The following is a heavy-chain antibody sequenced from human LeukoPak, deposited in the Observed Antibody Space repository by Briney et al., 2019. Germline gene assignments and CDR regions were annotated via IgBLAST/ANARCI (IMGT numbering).Heavy chain of an antibody. V-gene: IGHV1-2*06. D-gene: IGHD6-13*01. CDR2: INPDTGGT. CDR3: AKVPPSITAAGNWLDP. Sequence: ASVKVSCKASGYTFTGYYIHWVRQAPGQGLEWMGRINPDTGGTDYAQKSQGRIIMTRDTSITTAYMELSRLTSDDTAMYYCAKVPPSITAAGNWLDPWGQGALVTVSS. J-gene: IGHJ5*02. CDR1: GYTFTGYY.